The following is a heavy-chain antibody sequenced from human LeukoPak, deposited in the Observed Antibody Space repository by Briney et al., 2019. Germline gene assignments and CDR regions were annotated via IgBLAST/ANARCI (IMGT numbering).Heavy chain of an antibody. CDR2: IYYSGST. J-gene: IGHJ2*01. CDR1: VGSISSSSYY. D-gene: IGHD2-15*01. V-gene: IGHV4-39*01. CDR3: ARHCSGGSCYSNWYFDL. Sequence: SETLSLTCTVSVGSISSSSYYWGWIRQPPGKGLEWIGSIYYSGSTYYNPSLKSRVTISVDTSKNQFSLKLSSVTAADTAVYYCARHCSGGSCYSNWYFDLWGRGTLVTVSS.